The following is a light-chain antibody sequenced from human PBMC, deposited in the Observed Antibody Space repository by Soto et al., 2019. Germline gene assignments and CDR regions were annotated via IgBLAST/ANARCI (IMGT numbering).Light chain of an antibody. CDR2: DVT. CDR3: CSHSASYTFV. Sequence: QSPGNLPRSVSGSPGQSVTISCTGTISDVVGYNCVTWYQQHPGKAPRLIIYDVTQRPSGVPDRFSGSKSGNTASLSISGLQAEDEADYYCCSHSASYTFVCGTGTKGTVL. CDR1: ISDVVGYNC. V-gene: IGLV2-11*01. J-gene: IGLJ1*01.